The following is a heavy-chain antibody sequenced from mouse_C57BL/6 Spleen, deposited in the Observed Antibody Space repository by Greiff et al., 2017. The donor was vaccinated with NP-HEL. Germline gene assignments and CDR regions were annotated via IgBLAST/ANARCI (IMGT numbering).Heavy chain of an antibody. CDR1: GYTFTDYE. CDR2: IDPETGGT. D-gene: IGHD1-1*01. CDR3: TKGYGSPFAY. J-gene: IGHJ3*01. Sequence: QVQLQQSGAELVRPGASVTLSCKASGYTFTDYEMHWVKQTPVHGLEWIGAIDPETGGTAYNQKFKGKSILTADKSSSTAYMELRSLTSDDSAVYYCTKGYGSPFAYWGQGTLVTVSA. V-gene: IGHV1-15*01.